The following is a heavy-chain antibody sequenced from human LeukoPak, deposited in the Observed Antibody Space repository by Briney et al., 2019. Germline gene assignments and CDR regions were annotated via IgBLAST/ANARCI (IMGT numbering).Heavy chain of an antibody. CDR3: ARALSGCVLCFDY. D-gene: IGHD6-19*01. CDR1: GYTFTGYD. CDR2: TSPDSGNT. V-gene: IGHV1-8*01. J-gene: IGHJ4*02. Sequence: GASVKVSCKASGYTFTGYDINWVRQATGQGLEWLGWTSPDSGNTGYAQKFQGRVTMTRNTSITTAYMELSSLTSEDTAVYYCARALSGCVLCFDYWGQGTVVTVSS.